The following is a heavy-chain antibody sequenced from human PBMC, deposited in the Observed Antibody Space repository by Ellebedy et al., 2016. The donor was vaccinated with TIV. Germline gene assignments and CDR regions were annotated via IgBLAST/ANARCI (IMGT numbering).Heavy chain of an antibody. V-gene: IGHV1-18*01. Sequence: AASVKVSCKASGYDYVSHDISWVRQAPGQGLEWVGWINPYNGNRKYAQKLEGRVTVTTDTSASTAYMELRSLRIDDTAVYYCARDVRGYSGDDLAWYFDFWGRGTLVSVSS. CDR2: INPYNGNR. J-gene: IGHJ2*01. CDR3: ARDVRGYSGDDLAWYFDF. D-gene: IGHD5-12*01. CDR1: GYDYVSHD.